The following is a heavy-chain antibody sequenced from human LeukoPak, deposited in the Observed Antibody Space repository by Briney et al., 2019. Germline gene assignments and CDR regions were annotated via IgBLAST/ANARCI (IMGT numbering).Heavy chain of an antibody. Sequence: PSETLSLTCAVYGGSFSGYYWSWISQPPGKGLEWIGEINHSGSTNYNPSLKSRVTISVDTSKNQFSLKLSSVTAADTAVYYCARGRGVRGVIGDYWGQGTLVTVSS. CDR3: ARGRGVRGVIGDY. J-gene: IGHJ4*02. D-gene: IGHD3-10*01. CDR2: INHSGST. CDR1: GGSFSGYY. V-gene: IGHV4-34*01.